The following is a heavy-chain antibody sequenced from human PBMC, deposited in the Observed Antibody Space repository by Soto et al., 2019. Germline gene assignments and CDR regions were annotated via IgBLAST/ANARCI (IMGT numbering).Heavy chain of an antibody. CDR3: ASLAVAGHEDPRQTLDY. CDR1: GFTFKTHA. CDR2: IAYDGNEK. V-gene: IGHV3-30*03. D-gene: IGHD6-19*01. J-gene: IGHJ4*02. Sequence: GGSLRLSCAASGFTFKTHAMHWVRQAPGKGLEWMAVIAYDGNEKFYADSVKGRFTISRDNSKNTLYLQINSLRDEDTAVYYCASLAVAGHEDPRQTLDYWGQGTLVTVSS.